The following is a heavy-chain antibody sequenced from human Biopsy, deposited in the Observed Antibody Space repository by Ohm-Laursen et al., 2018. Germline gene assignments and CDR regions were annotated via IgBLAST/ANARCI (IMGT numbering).Heavy chain of an antibody. V-gene: IGHV1-24*01. CDR2: FAPENGRI. J-gene: IGHJ4*02. D-gene: IGHD1-1*01. CDR3: AADINVWNVNY. CDR1: GYSLTELS. Sequence: ASVKVSCKVSGYSLTELSMHWVRQAPGQGLEWMGGFAPENGRIAYSQKFQGRVTMTEDTSTSTAYMEVWRLRSDDTAVYYCAADINVWNVNYWGQGTQVIVSS.